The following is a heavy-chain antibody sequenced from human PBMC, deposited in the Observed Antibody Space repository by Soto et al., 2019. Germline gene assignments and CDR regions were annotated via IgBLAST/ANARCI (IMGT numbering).Heavy chain of an antibody. CDR2: INPNSGGT. V-gene: IGHV1-2*02. CDR3: ARDSGYDLFAFDI. D-gene: IGHD5-12*01. Sequence: ASVKVSCKASGYTFTGYNMNWVRQAPGQGLEWMGWINPNSGGTNYAQKFQGRVTMTRDTSISTAYMELRGLRSDDTAVYYCARDSGYDLFAFDIWGQGTMVTGSS. J-gene: IGHJ3*02. CDR1: GYTFTGYN.